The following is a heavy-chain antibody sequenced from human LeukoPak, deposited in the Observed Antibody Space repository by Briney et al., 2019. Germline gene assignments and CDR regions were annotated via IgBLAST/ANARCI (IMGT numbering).Heavy chain of an antibody. Sequence: GGSLRLSCAASGFTFSSYTMSWVRQAPGKGLEWVSTITTSDGNTYYADSVKGRFTVSRDNSKNTLFLQMNSLRAEDTAVYYCAKDGGLWVSAHWGDSWGRGTLVTVSS. CDR1: GFTFSSYT. V-gene: IGHV3-23*01. D-gene: IGHD7-27*01. CDR2: ITTSDGNT. CDR3: AKDGGLWVSAHWGDS. J-gene: IGHJ4*02.